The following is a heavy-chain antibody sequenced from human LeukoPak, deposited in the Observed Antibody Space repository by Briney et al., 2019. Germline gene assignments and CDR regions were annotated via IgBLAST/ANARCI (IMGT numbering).Heavy chain of an antibody. Sequence: GGSLRLSCAASGFTFSSYTMSWVRQAPGKGLEWVSTITTSDGNTYYADSVKGRFTVSRDNSKNTLFLQMNSLRAEDTAVYYCAKDGGLWVSAHWGDSWGRGTLVTVSS. CDR1: GFTFSSYT. V-gene: IGHV3-23*01. D-gene: IGHD7-27*01. CDR2: ITTSDGNT. CDR3: AKDGGLWVSAHWGDS. J-gene: IGHJ4*02.